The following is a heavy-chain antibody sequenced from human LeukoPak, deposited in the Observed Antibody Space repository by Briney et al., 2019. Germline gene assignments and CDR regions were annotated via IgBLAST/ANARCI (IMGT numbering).Heavy chain of an antibody. D-gene: IGHD2-2*01. Sequence: SETLSLTCTVSGGSISSGSYYWSWIRQPAGKGLEWIGRIYTSGSTNYNPSLKSRVTISVDTSKNQFSLKLSSVTAADTAVYYCASYPLYCSSTSCHEYWGQGTLVTVSS. CDR2: IYTSGST. CDR3: ASYPLYCSSTSCHEY. CDR1: GGSISSGSYY. V-gene: IGHV4-61*02. J-gene: IGHJ4*02.